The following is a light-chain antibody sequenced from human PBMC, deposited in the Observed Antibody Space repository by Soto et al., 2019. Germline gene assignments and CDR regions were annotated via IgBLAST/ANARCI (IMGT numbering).Light chain of an antibody. CDR2: DAS. V-gene: IGKV1-5*01. CDR1: QNIGTS. J-gene: IGKJ1*01. Sequence: RVKLSPSTVSATEGDRVTITSRASQNIGTSLAWYQQTPGKAPKLLISDASTLESGVPSRFGGSGSGTEFTLSITSLQPDDFATYYCHQCFLQWTFGQRTK. CDR3: HQCFLQWT.